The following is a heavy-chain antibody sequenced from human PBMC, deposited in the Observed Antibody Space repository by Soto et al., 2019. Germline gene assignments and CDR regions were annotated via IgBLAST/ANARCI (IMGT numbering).Heavy chain of an antibody. Sequence: QLQLQESGPGLVKPSETLSLTCTVSGDSISNTRYYWGWIRQPPGKGLEWIGSMYYSVTTFYNPSLERRVSISVDASRNQFSLKLTSVTAADTAIYYCAKCERGFSKFDSWGQGALVAVSS. D-gene: IGHD5-18*01. CDR1: GDSISNTRYY. V-gene: IGHV4-39*01. CDR2: MYYSVTT. CDR3: AKCERGFSKFDS. J-gene: IGHJ4*02.